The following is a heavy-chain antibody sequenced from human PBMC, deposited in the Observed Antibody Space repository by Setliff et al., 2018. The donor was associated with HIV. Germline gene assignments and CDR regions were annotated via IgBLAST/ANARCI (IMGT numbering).Heavy chain of an antibody. D-gene: IGHD1-26*01. CDR2: IKDDGSEK. V-gene: IGHV3-7*01. Sequence: GGSLRLSCAASGFTFSISYMGWVRQAPGKGLEWVAHIKDDGSEKFYVDSVKGRFTISRDNAEKSLYLQMSSLRAEDTAVYYCARQRNSGTFYYSYYHMDVWGKGTTVTVSS. J-gene: IGHJ6*03. CDR1: GFTFSISY. CDR3: ARQRNSGTFYYSYYHMDV.